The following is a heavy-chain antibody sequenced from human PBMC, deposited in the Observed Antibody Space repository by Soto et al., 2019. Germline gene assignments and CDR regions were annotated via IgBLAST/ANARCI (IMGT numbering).Heavy chain of an antibody. CDR1: GFTFSSYA. D-gene: IGHD1-26*01. V-gene: IGHV3-30-3*01. Sequence: GGSLRLSCAASGFTFSSYAMHWVRQAPGKGLEWVAVISYDGSNKYYADSVKGRFTISRDNSKNTLYLQMNSLRAEDTAVYYCARDGVRRKWELLSRIVWPRFDAFDIWGQGTMVTVSS. CDR2: ISYDGSNK. J-gene: IGHJ3*02. CDR3: ARDGVRRKWELLSRIVWPRFDAFDI.